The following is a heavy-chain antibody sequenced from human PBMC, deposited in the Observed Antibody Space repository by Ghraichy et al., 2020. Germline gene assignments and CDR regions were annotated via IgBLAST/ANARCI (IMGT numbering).Heavy chain of an antibody. CDR3: ARGRQWLAPPRNNHFDA. J-gene: IGHJ5*02. Sequence: SETLSLTCSVSGASFKTNYWTWIRQSPGKGLEWIGEISPGGVTKYNPSLKSRVTISIDTSQSQFFLSLHDLTAADTAVFYCARGRQWLAPPRNNHFDAWGPGIPVSV. V-gene: IGHV4-34*01. CDR2: ISPGGVT. D-gene: IGHD6-19*01. CDR1: GASFKTNY.